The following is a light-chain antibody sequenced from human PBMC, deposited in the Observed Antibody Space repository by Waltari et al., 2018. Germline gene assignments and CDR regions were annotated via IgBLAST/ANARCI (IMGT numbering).Light chain of an antibody. CDR1: NSTIGRNT. V-gene: IGLV1-44*01. CDR2: GTN. J-gene: IGLJ3*02. CDR3: AAWDASLNGWV. Sequence: QSVLTQPPSASGTPGQRITISCSGSNSTIGRNTVTWYQQLPGTAPKVLIYGTNRRPSGVPDRFSDSKSGTSASLAISGLQSEDEADYSCAAWDASLNGWVFGGGTKVTVL.